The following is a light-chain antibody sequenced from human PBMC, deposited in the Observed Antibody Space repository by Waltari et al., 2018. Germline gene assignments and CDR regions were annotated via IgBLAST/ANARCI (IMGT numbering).Light chain of an antibody. V-gene: IGKV3-11*01. CDR3: QRRSTWPEVT. J-gene: IGKJ3*01. CDR1: QSVSSN. CDR2: AAS. Sequence: DIVLTQSPATLSLSPGERATLPCRASQSVSSNLAWYQHKPGQTPRLLIYAASNRATGIPARFSGSRSGTDFTLTISSLEPEDFAVYCCQRRSTWPEVTFGPGTKVDIK.